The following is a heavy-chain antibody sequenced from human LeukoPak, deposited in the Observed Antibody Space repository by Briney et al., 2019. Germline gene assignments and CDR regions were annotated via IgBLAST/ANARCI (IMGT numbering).Heavy chain of an antibody. Sequence: ASVKLSCKVSVYTLTELSMHWVRHPPGKGLEWMGGFDPEDGETIYAQKFQDRVTITEDTSTDKPYMELRSLRSEDTAVFYCAQTSWDSSSSGFDYSGQGTLVTVSS. V-gene: IGHV1-24*01. J-gene: IGHJ4*02. CDR3: AQTSWDSSSSGFDY. CDR2: FDPEDGET. D-gene: IGHD6-6*01. CDR1: VYTLTELS.